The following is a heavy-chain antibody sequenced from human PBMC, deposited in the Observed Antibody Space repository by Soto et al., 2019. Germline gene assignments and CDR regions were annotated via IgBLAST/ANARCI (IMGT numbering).Heavy chain of an antibody. D-gene: IGHD4-4*01. CDR2: INHSGST. CDR3: ARKYYSNGRFAP. Sequence: SETLSLTCAVYGGSFSGYYWSWIRQPPGKGLEWIGEINHSGSTNYNPSLKSRVTISVDTSKNQFSLKLSSVTAADTAVYYCARKYYSNGRFAPWGQGTLVTVSS. J-gene: IGHJ5*02. V-gene: IGHV4-34*01. CDR1: GGSFSGYY.